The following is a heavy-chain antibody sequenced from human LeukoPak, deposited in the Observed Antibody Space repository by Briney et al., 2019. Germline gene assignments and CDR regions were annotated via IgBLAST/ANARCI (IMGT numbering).Heavy chain of an antibody. Sequence: SETLSLTCTVSGGSISSYYWSWIRQPPGKGLEWIGYIYYSGSTNYNPSLKSRVTISVDTSKNQFSLKLSSVTAADTAVYYCARSLLWFGELLYFDYWGQGTLVTVSS. V-gene: IGHV4-59*12. CDR2: IYYSGST. D-gene: IGHD3-10*01. CDR3: ARSLLWFGELLYFDY. J-gene: IGHJ4*02. CDR1: GGSISSYY.